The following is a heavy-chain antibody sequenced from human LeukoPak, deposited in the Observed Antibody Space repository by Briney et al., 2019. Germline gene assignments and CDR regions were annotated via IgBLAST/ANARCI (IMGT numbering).Heavy chain of an antibody. Sequence: ASETLSLTCTVSGGSISSYYWSWIRQPAGKGLEWIGRIYTSGSTNYNPSLKSRVTMSVDTSKNQFSLKLSSVTAADTAVYHCARHDPIVGTPDAFDIWGQGTMVTVSS. V-gene: IGHV4-4*07. CDR1: GGSISSYY. J-gene: IGHJ3*02. D-gene: IGHD1-26*01. CDR2: IYTSGST. CDR3: ARHDPIVGTPDAFDI.